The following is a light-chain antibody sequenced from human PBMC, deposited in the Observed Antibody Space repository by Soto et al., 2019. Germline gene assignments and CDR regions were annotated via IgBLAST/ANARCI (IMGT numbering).Light chain of an antibody. V-gene: IGKV3-11*01. CDR3: QQRSNWPPIT. Sequence: VLTDSRATMALSPGERATLSCRASQSVSSYLAWYQQKPGQAPRLLIYDASNRATGIPARFSGSGSGTDFTLTISSLEPEDFAVYYCQQRSNWPPITFGQGTRLEIK. CDR2: DAS. J-gene: IGKJ5*01. CDR1: QSVSSY.